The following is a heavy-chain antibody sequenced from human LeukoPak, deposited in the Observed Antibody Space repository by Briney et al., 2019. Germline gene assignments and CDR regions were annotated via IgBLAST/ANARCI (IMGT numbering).Heavy chain of an antibody. J-gene: IGHJ4*02. CDR2: ISYDGSNK. V-gene: IGHV3-30*03. D-gene: IGHD1-26*01. CDR1: GFTFSSYG. CDR3: ARAGGSYSGPHFDY. Sequence: GGSLRLSCAASGFTFSSYGMHWVRQAPGKGLEWVAVISYDGSNKYYADSVKGRFTISRDNSKNTLYLQMNSLRAEDTAVYYCARAGGSYSGPHFDYWGQGTLVTVSS.